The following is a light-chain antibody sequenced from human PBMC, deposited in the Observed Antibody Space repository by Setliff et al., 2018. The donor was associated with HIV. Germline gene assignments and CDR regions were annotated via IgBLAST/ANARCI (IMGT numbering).Light chain of an antibody. V-gene: IGLV2-14*01. Sequence: QSVLTQPASVSGSPGQSITISCTGTSSDVGGYSYVSWYQQHPGKAPKLIIYEVRNRPSGVSNRFSGPKSGNTASLTISGLQAEDEADYYCSSYASSNTLPFGTGTKVTVL. CDR3: SSYASSNTLP. CDR2: EVR. CDR1: SSDVGGYSY. J-gene: IGLJ1*01.